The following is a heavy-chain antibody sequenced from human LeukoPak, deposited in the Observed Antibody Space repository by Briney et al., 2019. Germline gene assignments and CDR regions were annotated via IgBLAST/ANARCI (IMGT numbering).Heavy chain of an antibody. CDR3: ARYLGDYYYDSSGYYDL. J-gene: IGHJ5*02. CDR2: IYPGDSDT. CDR1: GYSFISYW. Sequence: GESLKISCKGSGYSFISYWIGWVRQMPGKGLEWMGIIYPGDSDTRYSPSFQGQVTISADKSISTAYLQWSSLKASDTAMYYCARYLGDYYYDSSGYYDLWGQGTLVTVSS. V-gene: IGHV5-51*01. D-gene: IGHD3-22*01.